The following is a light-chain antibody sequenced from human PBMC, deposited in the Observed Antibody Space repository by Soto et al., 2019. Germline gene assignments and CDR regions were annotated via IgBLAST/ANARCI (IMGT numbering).Light chain of an antibody. J-gene: IGLJ1*01. Sequence: QSVLTQPRSVSGSPGQSVTISCTGTSIDVGGYNYVSWYQQHPGKAPKVMIYDVSKRPSGVPNRFSGSKSGNTASLTISGLQAEDEADYYCCSYAGSYTYVFGTGTKVTVL. CDR1: SIDVGGYNY. CDR2: DVS. CDR3: CSYAGSYTYV. V-gene: IGLV2-11*01.